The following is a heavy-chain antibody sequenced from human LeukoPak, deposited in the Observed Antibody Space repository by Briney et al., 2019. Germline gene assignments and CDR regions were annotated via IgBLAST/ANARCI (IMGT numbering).Heavy chain of an antibody. D-gene: IGHD6-13*01. J-gene: IGHJ4*02. Sequence: GRSLRLSCAASGFTFDDYAMHWVRQAPGKGLEWVSGISWSSGSIGYADSVKGRFTISRDNAKNSLYLQMNSLRAEDTALYYCAKGSGSGVAAAGIDYWGQGTLVTVSS. V-gene: IGHV3-9*01. CDR3: AKGSGSGVAAAGIDY. CDR2: ISWSSGSI. CDR1: GFTFDDYA.